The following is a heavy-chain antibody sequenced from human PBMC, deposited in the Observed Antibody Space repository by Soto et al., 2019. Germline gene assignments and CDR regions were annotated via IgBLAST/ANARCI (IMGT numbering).Heavy chain of an antibody. CDR2: IYSGGST. CDR1: GFTVSSNY. J-gene: IGHJ5*02. D-gene: IGHD6-13*01. V-gene: IGHV3-53*01. CDR3: ARDLSAAAGTRGWFDP. Sequence: PGGSLRLSCAASGFTVSSNYMSWVRQAPGKGLEWVSVIYSGGSTYYADSVKGRFTISRDNSKNTLYLQMNSLRAEDTAVYYCARDLSAAAGTRGWFDPWGQGTLVTVSS.